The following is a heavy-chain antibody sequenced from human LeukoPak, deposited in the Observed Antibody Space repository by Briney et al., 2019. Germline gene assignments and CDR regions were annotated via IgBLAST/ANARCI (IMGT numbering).Heavy chain of an antibody. CDR2: ICRDGGAI. J-gene: IGHJ3*02. V-gene: IGHV3-48*02. D-gene: IGHD3-10*02. CDR3: ARDYVYAFNI. CDR1: GFTFSSYS. Sequence: GGSLRFSCAASGFTFSSYSMNWVRQAPGKGLEWPSYICRDGGAIHYADSVKGLFTISRDNAKNSLYLQMDSLRDEDTAVYYCARDYVYAFNIWGQGTMVAVSS.